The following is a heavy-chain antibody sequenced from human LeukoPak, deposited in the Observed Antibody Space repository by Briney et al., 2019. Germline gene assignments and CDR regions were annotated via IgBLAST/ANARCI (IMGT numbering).Heavy chain of an antibody. V-gene: IGHV4-4*02. D-gene: IGHD3-3*01. CDR3: ARGSIITIFGVANYGMDV. CDR2: IFHSGST. Sequence: PSETLSLTCAVSGGSITNSNWWSWVRQPPGKGLEWIGEIFHSGSTNYNPSLKSRVTISVDTSKNQFSLKLSSVTAADTAVYYCARGSIITIFGVANYGMDVWGQGTTVTVSS. J-gene: IGHJ6*02. CDR1: GGSITNSNW.